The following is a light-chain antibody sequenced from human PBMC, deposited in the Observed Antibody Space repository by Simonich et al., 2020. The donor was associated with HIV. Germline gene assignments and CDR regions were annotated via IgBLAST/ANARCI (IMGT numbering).Light chain of an antibody. CDR3: CSYAGSSTLV. CDR1: SSDVGSYNL. V-gene: IGLV2-23*01. Sequence: QSALTQPASVSGSPGQSITISCTGTSSDVGSYNLVSWYLQHPGKAPKLMIYEGSKRHSGFSNRFSGSKSGNTASLTISGLQAEDAADYYCCSYAGSSTLVFGGGTKLTVL. CDR2: EGS. J-gene: IGLJ3*02.